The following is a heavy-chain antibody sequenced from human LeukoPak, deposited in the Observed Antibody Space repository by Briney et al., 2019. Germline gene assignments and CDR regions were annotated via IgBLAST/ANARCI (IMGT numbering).Heavy chain of an antibody. CDR2: IYYSEST. V-gene: IGHV4-59*01. D-gene: IGHD3-9*01. J-gene: IGHJ5*02. CDR1: GGSISSYY. CDR3: ARGGAYYDILTGYSYNWFDP. Sequence: PSETLSLTCTVSGGSISSYYWSWIRQPPGKGLEWIGYIYYSESTNYNPSLKSRVTISVDTSRNQFSLKLSSVTAADTAVYYCARGGAYYDILTGYSYNWFDPWGQGTLVTVSS.